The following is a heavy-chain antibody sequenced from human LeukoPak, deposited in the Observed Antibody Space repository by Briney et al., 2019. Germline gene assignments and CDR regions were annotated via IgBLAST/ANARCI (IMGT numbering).Heavy chain of an antibody. V-gene: IGHV1-2*06. J-gene: IGHJ4*02. CDR1: GGTFISYA. CDR3: ARDYCSSTSCLFDY. D-gene: IGHD2-2*01. CDR2: INPNSGDT. Sequence: ASVKVSCKASGGTFISYAISWVRQAPGQGLEWMGRINPNSGDTNYAQKFQGRVTMTRDTSISTAYMELSRLTSDDTAMYYCARDYCSSTSCLFDYWGQGTLVTVSS.